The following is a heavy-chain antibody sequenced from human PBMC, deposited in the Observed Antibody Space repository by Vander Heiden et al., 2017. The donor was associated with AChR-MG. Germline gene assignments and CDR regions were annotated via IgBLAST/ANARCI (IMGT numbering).Heavy chain of an antibody. CDR2: IIPILGIA. CDR1: GGTFSSYA. J-gene: IGHJ6*02. CDR3: AKADIVLVLNYYYYGMDV. V-gene: IGHV1-69*04. Sequence: QVQLVQSGAEVKKPASSVKVSCKASGGTFSSYAISWVRQAPGQGLEWMGRIIPILGIANYAQKFQGRVTITADKSTSTAYMELSSLRSEDTAVYYCAKADIVLVLNYYYYGMDVWVQGTTVTVSS. D-gene: IGHD2-8*02.